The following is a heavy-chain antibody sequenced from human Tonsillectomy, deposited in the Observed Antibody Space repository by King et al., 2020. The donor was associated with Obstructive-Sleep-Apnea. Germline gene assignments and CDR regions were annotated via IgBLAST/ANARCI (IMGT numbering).Heavy chain of an antibody. CDR1: GFTFSSYA. CDR3: AKDYTYYYGSGKSNYFDY. J-gene: IGHJ4*02. Sequence: VQLVESGGGLVQPGGSLRLSCAASGFTFSSYAMSWVRQAPGKGLECVSAISGSGGSTYYADSVKGRFTISRDNSKNTLYLQMNSLRAEDTAVYYCAKDYTYYYGSGKSNYFDYWGQGTLVTVSS. V-gene: IGHV3-23*04. CDR2: ISGSGGST. D-gene: IGHD3-10*01.